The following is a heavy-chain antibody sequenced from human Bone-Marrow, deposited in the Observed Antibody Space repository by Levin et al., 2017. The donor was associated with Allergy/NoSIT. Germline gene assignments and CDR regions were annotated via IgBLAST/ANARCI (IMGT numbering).Heavy chain of an antibody. CDR3: TRDRVAAAGNFGMDV. V-gene: IGHV3-74*01. CDR1: GFTFSSYW. J-gene: IGHJ6*02. CDR2: ISTDGTRT. D-gene: IGHD6-13*01. Sequence: GGSLRLSCEGSGFTFSSYWMHWVRQGPGKGLEWVSRISTDGTRTSEADSVKGRFTISRDNAKKTLFLQMNSLRVEDTGVYYCTRDRVAAAGNFGMDVWGQGTTVTVSS.